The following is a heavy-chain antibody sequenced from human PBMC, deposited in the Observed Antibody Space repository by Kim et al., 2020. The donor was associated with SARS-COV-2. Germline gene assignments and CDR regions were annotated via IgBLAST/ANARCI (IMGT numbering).Heavy chain of an antibody. D-gene: IGHD4-17*01. J-gene: IGHJ4*01. V-gene: IGHV3-53*01. CDR1: GLTVSNNY. CDR3: ARAPSYGAYGFDF. Sequence: GGSLRLSCAASGLTVSNNYMSWVRQVPGKGLEWVSFIYSDSTTYYADSVKGRFIISRDISKNTPYLQMNSLRAEDTAVYYCARAPSYGAYGFDFWGDGT. CDR2: IYSDSTT.